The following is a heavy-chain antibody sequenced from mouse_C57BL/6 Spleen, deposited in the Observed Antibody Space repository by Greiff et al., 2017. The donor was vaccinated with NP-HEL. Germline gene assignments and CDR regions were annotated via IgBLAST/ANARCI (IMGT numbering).Heavy chain of an antibody. J-gene: IGHJ2*01. Sequence: EVKVEESGEGLVKPGGSLKLSCAASGFTFSSYAMSWVRQTPEKRLEWVAYISSGGDYIYYADTVKGRFTISRDNARNTLYLQMSSLKSEDTAMYYCTRDLEGYPFDYWGQGTTLTVSS. CDR2: ISSGGDYI. CDR3: TRDLEGYPFDY. CDR1: GFTFSSYA. V-gene: IGHV5-9-1*02. D-gene: IGHD2-3*01.